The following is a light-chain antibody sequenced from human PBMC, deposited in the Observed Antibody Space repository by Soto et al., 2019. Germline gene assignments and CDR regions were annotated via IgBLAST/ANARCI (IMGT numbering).Light chain of an antibody. V-gene: IGKV3-11*01. Sequence: IVMTQSPATLSVSPGERATLSCRASQSVRSNLAWYQQKPGQAPRLLIYGASTRATGIPARFSGSGSGTDFTLTISSLEPEDFAVYFCQLRSNWPPITFGQGTRLEIK. CDR3: QLRSNWPPIT. CDR2: GAS. J-gene: IGKJ5*01. CDR1: QSVRSN.